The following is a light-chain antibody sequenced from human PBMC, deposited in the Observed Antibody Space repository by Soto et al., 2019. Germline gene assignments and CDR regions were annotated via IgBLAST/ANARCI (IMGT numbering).Light chain of an antibody. Sequence: ETLMTQSPATLSVSPGETATLSCRASLTVFSKLAWYQQKPGQAPRLLIYDTSTRATGVPARFSGSGSGTEFTLTISSLQSEDFAVYYCQQYDDWPRTFGQGTKVDIK. CDR1: LTVFSK. CDR2: DTS. J-gene: IGKJ1*01. V-gene: IGKV3-15*01. CDR3: QQYDDWPRT.